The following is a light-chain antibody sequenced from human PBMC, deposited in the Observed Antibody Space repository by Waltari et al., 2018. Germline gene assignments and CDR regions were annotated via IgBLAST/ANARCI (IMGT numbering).Light chain of an antibody. CDR1: HNVSSN. CDR3: QQYNNWPPRIT. CDR2: GAS. J-gene: IGKJ3*01. Sequence: EIVMTQSPATLSVSPGERATLSCRASHNVSSNLAWYQHKPGQAPRLLIYGASTRATGIPARFSGSGSGTEFTLTISSLQSEDFAVYYCQQYNNWPPRITFGPGTKVDIK. V-gene: IGKV3-15*01.